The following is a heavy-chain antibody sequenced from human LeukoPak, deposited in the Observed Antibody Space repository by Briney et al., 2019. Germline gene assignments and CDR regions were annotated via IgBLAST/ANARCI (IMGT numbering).Heavy chain of an antibody. D-gene: IGHD5-24*01. CDR1: GFSFDKYA. Sequence: GGSPRLSCAASGFSFDKYAMHWVRQAPGKGLEWVSGISRDSGSILYADSVKGRFTISRDNAKSSLYLQMNSLRAEDTALYYCARRIGGYNPFDYWGQGTQVTVSS. CDR2: ISRDSGSI. V-gene: IGHV3-9*01. CDR3: ARRIGGYNPFDY. J-gene: IGHJ4*02.